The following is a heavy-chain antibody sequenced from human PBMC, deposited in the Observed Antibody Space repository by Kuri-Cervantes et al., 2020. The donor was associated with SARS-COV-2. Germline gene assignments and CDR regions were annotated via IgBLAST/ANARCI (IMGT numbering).Heavy chain of an antibody. CDR2: IIPIFGTA. Sequence: SLKVSCKASGYTFTSYYMHWVRQAPGQGLEWMGGIIPIFGTANYAQKFQGRVTITADESTSTAYMELSSLRSEDTAVYYGARIPYGDSPNLYYFDYWGQGTLVTVSS. D-gene: IGHD4-17*01. CDR1: GYTFTSYY. CDR3: ARIPYGDSPNLYYFDY. J-gene: IGHJ4*02. V-gene: IGHV1-69*13.